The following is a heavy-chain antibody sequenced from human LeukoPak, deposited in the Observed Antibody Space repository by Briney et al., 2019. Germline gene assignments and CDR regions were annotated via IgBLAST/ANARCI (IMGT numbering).Heavy chain of an antibody. CDR1: GFTFSSYS. Sequence: GGSLRLSCAASGFTFSSYSMMWVRQAPGKGLEWVSYISSSSTIYYADSVKGRFTISRDNAKNSLYLQMNSLRAEDTAVYYCARGGGYSYGSFDYWSQGTLVTVSS. J-gene: IGHJ4*02. CDR3: ARGGGYSYGSFDY. V-gene: IGHV3-48*01. CDR2: ISSSSTI. D-gene: IGHD5-18*01.